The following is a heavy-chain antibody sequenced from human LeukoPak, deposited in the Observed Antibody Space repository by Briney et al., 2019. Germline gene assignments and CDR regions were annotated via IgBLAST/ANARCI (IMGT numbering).Heavy chain of an antibody. CDR2: IYHSGTT. D-gene: IGHD3-10*01. V-gene: IGHV4-4*02. CDR1: GGSLNSTNW. CDR3: ARGGMVRGYDY. J-gene: IGHJ4*02. Sequence: SETLSLTCAVSGGSLNSTNWWSWVRQAPGKGLEWIGEIYHSGTTSYNPSLKSRVTISVDTSKNQFSLKLSSVTAADTAVYYCARGGMVRGYDYWGQGTLVTVSS.